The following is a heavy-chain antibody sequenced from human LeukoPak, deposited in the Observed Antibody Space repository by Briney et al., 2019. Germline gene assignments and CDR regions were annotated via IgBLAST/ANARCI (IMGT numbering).Heavy chain of an antibody. J-gene: IGHJ4*02. V-gene: IGHV4-61*02. CDR3: ARERGYSSSWFY. CDR1: GGSISSGSYY. CDR2: IYTSGST. D-gene: IGHD6-13*01. Sequence: SETLSLTCTVSGGSISSGSYYWSWIRQPAGKGLEWIGRIYTSGSTNYNPSLKSRVTISVDTSKNQFSLKLGSVTAADTAVYYCARERGYSSSWFYWGQGTLVTVSS.